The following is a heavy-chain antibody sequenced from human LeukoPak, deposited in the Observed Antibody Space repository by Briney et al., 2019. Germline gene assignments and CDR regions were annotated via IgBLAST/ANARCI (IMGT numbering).Heavy chain of an antibody. CDR1: GFTFSSYA. CDR2: ISGSGGST. J-gene: IGHJ4*02. Sequence: GGSLRLSCAASGFTFSSYAMSWVGQAPGKGLEWVSAISGSGGSTYYADSVKGRFTISRDNSKNTLYLQMNSLRAEDTAVYYCAKSSDYYDSSRFDYWGQGTLVTVSS. V-gene: IGHV3-23*01. D-gene: IGHD3-22*01. CDR3: AKSSDYYDSSRFDY.